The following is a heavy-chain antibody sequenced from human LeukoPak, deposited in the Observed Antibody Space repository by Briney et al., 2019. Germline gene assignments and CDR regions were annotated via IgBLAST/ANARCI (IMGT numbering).Heavy chain of an antibody. D-gene: IGHD3-22*01. Sequence: ASVKVSCKASGGTFSSYAISWVRQAPGQGLEWMGGIIPIFGTANYAQKLQGRVTITADESTSTAYMELSSLRSEDTAVYCCARVDSSGYPVGYWGQGTLVTVSS. CDR1: GGTFSSYA. J-gene: IGHJ4*02. V-gene: IGHV1-69*13. CDR2: IIPIFGTA. CDR3: ARVDSSGYPVGY.